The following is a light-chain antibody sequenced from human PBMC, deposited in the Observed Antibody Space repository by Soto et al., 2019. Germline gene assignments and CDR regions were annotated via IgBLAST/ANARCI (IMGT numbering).Light chain of an antibody. CDR3: CSYAGSSTYV. CDR2: KGT. J-gene: IGLJ1*01. Sequence: QSALTQPASVSGSPGQSITISCTGTSSDVGSNNLFSWYQHHPGKAPMLRIYKGTKRPSGVSNRFSGSKSGNTASLTISGLQAEDEADYYCCSYAGSSTYVFGTGTKLTVL. CDR1: SSDVGSNNL. V-gene: IGLV2-23*01.